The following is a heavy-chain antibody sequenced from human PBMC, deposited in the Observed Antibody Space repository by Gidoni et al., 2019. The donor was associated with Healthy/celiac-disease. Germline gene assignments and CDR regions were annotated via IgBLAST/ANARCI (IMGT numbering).Heavy chain of an antibody. CDR2: ISSSSSTI. D-gene: IGHD2-21*02. V-gene: IGHV3-48*01. J-gene: IGHJ6*02. CDR1: GFTFSRYS. CDR3: ARDRLRLLQHIVVVTASYYYGMDV. Sequence: EVQLVESGGGLVQPGGSLSLSCAASGFTFSRYSMNWVRQAPGKGLEWVSYISSSSSTIYYAESVKGRFTISRDNDKNSLYLQMNSLRAEDTAVYYCARDRLRLLQHIVVVTASYYYGMDVWGQGTTVTVSS.